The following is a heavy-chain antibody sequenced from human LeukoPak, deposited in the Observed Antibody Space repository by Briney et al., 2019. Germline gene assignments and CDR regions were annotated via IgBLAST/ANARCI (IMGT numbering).Heavy chain of an antibody. CDR1: GYTLTSYA. V-gene: IGHV1-2*02. J-gene: IGHJ3*02. D-gene: IGHD2-15*01. Sequence: ASVKVSCKASGYTLTSYAMNWVRQAPGQGLEWMGWINPNSGGTNYAQKFQGRVTMTRDTSISTAYMELSRLRSDDTAVYYCARDCSGGSCYGGAFDIWGQGTMVTVSS. CDR3: ARDCSGGSCYGGAFDI. CDR2: INPNSGGT.